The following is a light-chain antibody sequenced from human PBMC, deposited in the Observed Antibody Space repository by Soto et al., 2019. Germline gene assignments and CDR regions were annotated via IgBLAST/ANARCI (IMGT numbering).Light chain of an antibody. CDR3: QQYGSTPLT. Sequence: EIVLTQSPGTLSLSPGERATLSCRASQSVGNNYLAWYQQKPGQAPRFLIYDASSRATGIPDRFSGSGSGTAFTLTISRLEPEDFAVYYCQQYGSTPLTFGAGTKVEIK. CDR2: DAS. V-gene: IGKV3-20*01. J-gene: IGKJ4*01. CDR1: QSVGNNY.